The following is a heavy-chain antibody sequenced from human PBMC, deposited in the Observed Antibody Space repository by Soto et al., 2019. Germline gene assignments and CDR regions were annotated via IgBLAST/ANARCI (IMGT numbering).Heavy chain of an antibody. V-gene: IGHV4-59*01. J-gene: IGHJ5*02. CDR3: ARLLLPDLYDFWSGSPSFDP. CDR1: GGSISSYY. D-gene: IGHD3-3*01. Sequence: SETLSLTCTVSGGSISSYYWSWIRQPPGKGLEWIGYIYYSGSTNYNPSLKSRVTISVDTSKNQFSLKLSSVTAADTAVYYCARLLLPDLYDFWSGSPSFDPWGQGTLVTVSS. CDR2: IYYSGST.